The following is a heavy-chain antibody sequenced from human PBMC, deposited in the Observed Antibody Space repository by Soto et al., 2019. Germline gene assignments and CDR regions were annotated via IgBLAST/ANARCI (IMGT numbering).Heavy chain of an antibody. CDR1: GGSISNYY. D-gene: IGHD2-15*01. V-gene: IGHV4-59*08. Sequence: SXTLSLACIVSGGSISNYYWSWIRQPPVNGLEWIGYIYYSGSTYYNPSLRSRVTISVDTSKNQFSLKLSSVTAADTAVYYCARYGSGECNRGSCYSPFDYWGQGTLVTVSS. J-gene: IGHJ4*02. CDR3: ARYGSGECNRGSCYSPFDY. CDR2: IYYSGST.